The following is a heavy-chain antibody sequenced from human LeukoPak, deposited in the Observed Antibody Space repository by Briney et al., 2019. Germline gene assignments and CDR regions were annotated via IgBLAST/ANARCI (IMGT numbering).Heavy chain of an antibody. J-gene: IGHJ4*02. D-gene: IGHD6-6*01. CDR2: TSGSGGST. V-gene: IGHV3-23*01. CDR3: AKSGFGSSYSDY. Sequence: GGSLRLSCAASGFTFSSYAMSWVRQSPRKGLEWVSGTSGSGGSTYYADSAKGRFTISRDNSKNTRYLQMNSLRAEDTAVYYCAKSGFGSSYSDYWGQGTLVTVSS. CDR1: GFTFSSYA.